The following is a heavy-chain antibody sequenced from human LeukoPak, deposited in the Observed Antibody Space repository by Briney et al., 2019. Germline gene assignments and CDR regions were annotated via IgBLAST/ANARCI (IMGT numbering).Heavy chain of an antibody. CDR1: GYTFTGYY. Sequence: ASVKVSCKASGYTFTGYYMHWVRQAPGQGLEWMGWINPNSGGTNYAQKFQGRVTMTRDTSISTAYMELSRLRSDDTAVYYCVRDMSTAVTPISYAFDVWGQGTMVTVSS. V-gene: IGHV1-2*02. CDR2: INPNSGGT. CDR3: VRDMSTAVTPISYAFDV. J-gene: IGHJ3*01. D-gene: IGHD4-23*01.